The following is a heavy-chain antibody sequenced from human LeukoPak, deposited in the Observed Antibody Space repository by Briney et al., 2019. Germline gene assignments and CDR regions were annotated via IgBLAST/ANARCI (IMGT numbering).Heavy chain of an antibody. CDR1: GGSISSYY. Sequence: PSETLSLTCTVSGGSISSYYWSWIRQPPGKGLEWIGYIYYSGSTNYNPSLKSRVTISVDTSKNQFSLKLSSVTAADTAVYYCARVILEAGTFYYYYGMDVWGQGTTVTVSS. CDR3: ARVILEAGTFYYYYGMDV. V-gene: IGHV4-59*01. D-gene: IGHD3-16*01. CDR2: IYYSGST. J-gene: IGHJ6*02.